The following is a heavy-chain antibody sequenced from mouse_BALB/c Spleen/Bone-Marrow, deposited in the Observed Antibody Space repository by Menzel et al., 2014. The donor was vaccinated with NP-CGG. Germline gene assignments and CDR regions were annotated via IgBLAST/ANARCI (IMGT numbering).Heavy chain of an antibody. D-gene: IGHD2-4*01. CDR1: GFTFSSFG. Sequence: VQLQQSGGGLVQPGGSRKLSCAASGFTFSSFGMHWVRQSPEKGLEWVAYISSGSSTIYYADTSKVRFTISIENPKNILCLQMNSLRSEDTAMYYCTRKGALITHYYAMDYGGQETSVTVSS. J-gene: IGHJ4*01. CDR3: TRKGALITHYYAMDY. V-gene: IGHV5-17*02. CDR2: ISSGSSTI.